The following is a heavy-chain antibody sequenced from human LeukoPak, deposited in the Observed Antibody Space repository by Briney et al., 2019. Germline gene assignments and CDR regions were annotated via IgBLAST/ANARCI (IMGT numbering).Heavy chain of an antibody. D-gene: IGHD6-6*01. CDR3: ARDQGECGSSDGVYFDY. V-gene: IGHV3-30*03. Sequence: GGSLRLSCAASGFTFSSYGMHWVRQAPGKGLEWVAVISYDGSNKYYADSVKGRFTISRDNSKNTLYLQMNSLRAEDTAVYYCARDQGECGSSDGVYFDYWGQGTLVTVSS. CDR1: GFTFSSYG. J-gene: IGHJ4*02. CDR2: ISYDGSNK.